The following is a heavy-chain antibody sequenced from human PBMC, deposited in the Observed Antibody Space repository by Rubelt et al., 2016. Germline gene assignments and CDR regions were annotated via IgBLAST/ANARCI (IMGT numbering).Heavy chain of an antibody. CDR2: INHSGST. V-gene: IGHV4-34*01. Sequence: QPPGKGLEWIGEINHSGSTYQNPSLKSRVTISVDTSKNQFSLKLSSVTAADTAVYYCARIPRGYSYGSFDYWGQGTLVTVSS. CDR3: ARIPRGYSYGSFDY. D-gene: IGHD5-18*01. J-gene: IGHJ4*02.